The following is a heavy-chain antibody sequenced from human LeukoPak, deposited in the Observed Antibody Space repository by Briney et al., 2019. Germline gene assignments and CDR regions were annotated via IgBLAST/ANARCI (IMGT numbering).Heavy chain of an antibody. D-gene: IGHD5-18*01. J-gene: IGHJ6*03. CDR2: IIPIFGTA. CDR1: RGTFSSYA. CDR3: ARDRGYSYAKKSSNYYYMDV. V-gene: IGHV1-69*01. Sequence: GSSVKVSCKASRGTFSSYAISWVRQALGQGLEWMGGIIPIFGTANYAQKFQGRVTITAGESTSTAYMELSSLRSEDTAVYFCARDRGYSYAKKSSNYYYMDVWGKGTTVTISS.